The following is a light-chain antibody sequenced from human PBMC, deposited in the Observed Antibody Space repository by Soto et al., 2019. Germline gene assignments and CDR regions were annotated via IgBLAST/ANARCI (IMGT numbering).Light chain of an antibody. CDR1: PSVLTY. CDR3: QQRERT. J-gene: IGKJ1*01. V-gene: IGKV3-11*01. CDR2: EAS. Sequence: VLTQSPATLSLSPGERATLSCRASPSVLTYIAWYQQKPGQAPRLLIYEASKRATGVPARFSGSGSGTDFTLTISSLEPEDFAVCFCQQRERTFGQGTKV.